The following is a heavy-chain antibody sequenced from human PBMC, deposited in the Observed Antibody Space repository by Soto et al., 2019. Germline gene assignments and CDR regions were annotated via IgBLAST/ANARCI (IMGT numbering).Heavy chain of an antibody. CDR1: GYPFTSYD. J-gene: IGHJ4*02. CDR3: VVCRGLWAFHY. V-gene: IGHV1-3*01. Sequence: ASVKVSCKASGYPFTSYDTHWVRQAPGQRLEWMGRINVINGNAYYSQRFQGRATFTRDTSASTGYMELSSLISGDTAVYYCVVCRGLWAFHYWRQVTVVTIP. CDR2: INVINGNA. D-gene: IGHD2-21*01.